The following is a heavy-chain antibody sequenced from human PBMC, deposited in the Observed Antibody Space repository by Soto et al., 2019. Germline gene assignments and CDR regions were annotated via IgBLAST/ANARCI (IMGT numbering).Heavy chain of an antibody. CDR2: INPNSGGR. V-gene: IGHV1-2*02. CDR1: GETLTGYY. D-gene: IGHD3-10*01. CDR3: ARYERFETSGPDYYGLEG. Sequence: GASVKVSHKVAGETLTGYYMHWVRQAPAQGREWMGWINPNSGGRNYAQELQRRVTINRDTSISTAYMELSTLRSDDTAVFYCARYERFETSGPDYYGLEGWGKGNKVTVSS. J-gene: IGHJ6*04.